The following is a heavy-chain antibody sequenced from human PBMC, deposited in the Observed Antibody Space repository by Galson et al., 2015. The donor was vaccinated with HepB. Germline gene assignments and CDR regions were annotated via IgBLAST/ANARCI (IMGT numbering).Heavy chain of an antibody. CDR1: GFTFSSYA. V-gene: IGHV3-30*04. CDR2: ISFDGFNK. J-gene: IGHJ3*02. D-gene: IGHD3-10*01. CDR3: ARGRMVRGLSLRYDAVDI. Sequence: SLRLSCAGSGFTFSSYAMHWVRQAPGKGLEWVAVISFDGFNKYYADSMKGRFTISRDNSKNTLYLQMNSLSAEDTAVYYCARGRMVRGLSLRYDAVDIWGQGTMVTVSS.